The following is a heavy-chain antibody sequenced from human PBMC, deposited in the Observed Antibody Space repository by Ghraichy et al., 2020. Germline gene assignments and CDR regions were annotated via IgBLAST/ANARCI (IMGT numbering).Heavy chain of an antibody. V-gene: IGHV4-4*07. J-gene: IGHJ6*02. CDR3: ARDLGSAGYWYYFYGMDA. Sequence: SETLSLTCSVSGGYIIGYYWSWIRQPAGKGLKWIGRIYGNGRTYYNPSLKSRVTMSADTSKNQFSLKLSSVTAADTAVYYCARDLGSAGYWYYFYGMDAWGQGTMVTVSS. CDR2: IYGNGRT. D-gene: IGHD3-16*01. CDR1: GGYIIGYY.